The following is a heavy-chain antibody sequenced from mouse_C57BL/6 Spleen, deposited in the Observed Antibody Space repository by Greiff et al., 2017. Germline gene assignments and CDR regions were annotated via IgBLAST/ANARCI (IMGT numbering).Heavy chain of an antibody. CDR1: GFTFSDYG. CDR2: ISSGSSTI. D-gene: IGHD2-4*01. V-gene: IGHV5-17*01. CDR3: ARYDYAENAY. Sequence: EVHLVESGGGLVKPGGSLKLSCAASGFTFSDYGMHWVRQAPEKGLEWVAYISSGSSTIYYADTVKGRFTISRDNAKNTLFLQMTSLRSEDTAMYYCARYDYAENAYWGQGTLVTVSA. J-gene: IGHJ3*01.